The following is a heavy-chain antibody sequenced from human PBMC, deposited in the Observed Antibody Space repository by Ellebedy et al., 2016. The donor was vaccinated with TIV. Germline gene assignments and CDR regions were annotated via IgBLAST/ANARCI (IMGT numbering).Heavy chain of an antibody. V-gene: IGHV3-30*03. D-gene: IGHD4-23*01. Sequence: GESLKISCAASGFTFSRFGMHWVRQAPGKGLEWVAIISYDGSNKYYGDSVKGRFTISRDNSKNTLYLQMNSLRAEDTAVYYCWAGMNTVADLLDYWGQGTLVTVSS. J-gene: IGHJ4*02. CDR2: ISYDGSNK. CDR3: WAGMNTVADLLDY. CDR1: GFTFSRFG.